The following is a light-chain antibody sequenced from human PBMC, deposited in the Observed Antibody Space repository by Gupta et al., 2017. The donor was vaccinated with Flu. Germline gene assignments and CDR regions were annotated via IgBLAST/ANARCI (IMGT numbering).Light chain of an antibody. CDR1: QVIRSY. J-gene: IGKJ1*01. CDR3: QQLNSYPT. V-gene: IGKV1-9*01. Sequence: SPSFLSASVGDRVTSPCRASQVIRSYLAWYQQKPGQAPKLLIYAPSTVQSGVPSRFSDSGSGTEFTLTSSRLQPEDFANYYWQQLNSYPTFGQGTKVEIK. CDR2: APS.